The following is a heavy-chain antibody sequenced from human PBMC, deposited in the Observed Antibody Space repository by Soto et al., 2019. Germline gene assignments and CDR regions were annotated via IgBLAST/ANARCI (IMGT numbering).Heavy chain of an antibody. CDR2: INHSGST. CDR3: ARGREYCSGGSCHKTFFDY. CDR1: GGSFSGYY. Sequence: PSETLSLTCAVYGGSFSGYYWSWIRQPPGKGLEGIGEINHSGSTNYNPSLKSRVTISVDTSKNQFSLKLSSVTAADTAVYYCARGREYCSGGSCHKTFFDYWGQGTLVTVSS. D-gene: IGHD2-15*01. V-gene: IGHV4-34*01. J-gene: IGHJ4*02.